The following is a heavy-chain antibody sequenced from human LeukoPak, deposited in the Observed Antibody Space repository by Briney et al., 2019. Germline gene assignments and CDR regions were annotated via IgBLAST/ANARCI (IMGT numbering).Heavy chain of an antibody. Sequence: GGSLRLSCAASGFTFRTFWMSWVRQAPGKGLEWVANINPDGSEKYYVDSVKGRFSISRDNTENSLYLQMNSLRAEDTAVYYYARDRDGKDYWGQGTLVTVSS. V-gene: IGHV3-7*01. D-gene: IGHD4-23*01. CDR1: GFTFRTFW. CDR2: INPDGSEK. J-gene: IGHJ4*02. CDR3: ARDRDGKDY.